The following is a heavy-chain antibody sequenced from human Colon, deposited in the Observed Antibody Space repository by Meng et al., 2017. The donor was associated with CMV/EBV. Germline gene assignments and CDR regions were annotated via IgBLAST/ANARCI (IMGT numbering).Heavy chain of an antibody. V-gene: IGHV3-48*03. CDR1: GFTFSNYE. CDR3: IRYSDVDNYFFGLDV. CDR2: INTLENSI. D-gene: IGHD4-17*01. J-gene: IGHJ6*02. Sequence: GESLKISCAASGFTFSNYEMNWVRQAPGKGLEWVAYINTLENSIFYADSVKGRFTISRDNAKNSLSLQINSLRVEDTAVYYCIRYSDVDNYFFGLDVWGQGTTVTVSS.